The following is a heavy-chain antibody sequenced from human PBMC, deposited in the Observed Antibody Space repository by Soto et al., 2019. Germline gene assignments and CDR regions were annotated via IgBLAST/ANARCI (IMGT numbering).Heavy chain of an antibody. CDR1: GFTFSSYW. Sequence: GGSLRLSSYASGFTFSSYWMIRVRQARGKGLEWVANIKQDGSEKYYVDSVKGRFTISRDNAKNSLYLQMNSLRAEDTAVYYCARFGVVIPYNWFDPWGQGTLVTVSS. CDR2: IKQDGSEK. CDR3: ARFGVVIPYNWFDP. V-gene: IGHV3-7*01. D-gene: IGHD3-3*01. J-gene: IGHJ5*02.